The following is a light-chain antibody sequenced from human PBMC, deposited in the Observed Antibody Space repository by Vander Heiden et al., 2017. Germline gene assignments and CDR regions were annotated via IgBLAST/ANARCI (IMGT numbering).Light chain of an antibody. V-gene: IGKV1-5*03. CDR1: QSISSW. CDR3: QQYNSYST. CDR2: KAS. Sequence: DIQMTQSPSTLSASVGDRVTITCRASQSISSWLAWYQQKPGKAPKLLIYKASSLESGVPSRFSGSGSGTEFTLTISSLQPDDFATYYCQQYNSYSTFGGGNKVEIK. J-gene: IGKJ4*01.